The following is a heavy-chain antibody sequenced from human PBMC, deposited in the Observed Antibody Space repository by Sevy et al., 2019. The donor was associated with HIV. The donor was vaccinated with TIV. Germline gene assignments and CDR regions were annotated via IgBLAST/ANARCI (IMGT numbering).Heavy chain of an antibody. V-gene: IGHV3-53*01. Sequence: GGSLRLSCAASGFTVSSNYMSWVRQAPGKGLEWVSVIYSGGSTYYADSVKGRFTISRDNSKNTLYLQMNSLRAEDTAVYYCATTGYSSSWYLHYSMDVWGQGTTVTVS. CDR2: IYSGGST. CDR3: ATTGYSSSWYLHYSMDV. D-gene: IGHD6-13*01. CDR1: GFTVSSNY. J-gene: IGHJ6*02.